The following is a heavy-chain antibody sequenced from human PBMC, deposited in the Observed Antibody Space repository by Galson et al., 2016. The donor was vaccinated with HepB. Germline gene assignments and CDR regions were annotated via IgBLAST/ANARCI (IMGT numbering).Heavy chain of an antibody. J-gene: IGHJ4*02. CDR2: INPNNGDT. V-gene: IGHV1-2*05. D-gene: IGHD3-16*01. Sequence: SVKVSCKASGYTFTAYYIHWVRQAPGQGLEWMGRINPNNGDTNYAQKFQGRVSMTRDTSIRTAYMELSRLSFADTVVYYCARGGPGVYDYPDYWGQGTLVTVSS. CDR3: ARGGPGVYDYPDY. CDR1: GYTFTAYY.